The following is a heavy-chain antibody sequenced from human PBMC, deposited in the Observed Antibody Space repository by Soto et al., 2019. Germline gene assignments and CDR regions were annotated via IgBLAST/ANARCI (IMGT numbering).Heavy chain of an antibody. CDR1: GFTFSSYA. V-gene: IGHV3-23*01. D-gene: IGHD3-22*01. CDR2: ISGSGGST. CDR3: AKDFTYYYDSSDYFGY. J-gene: IGHJ4*02. Sequence: GGSLRLSCAASGFTFSSYAMSWVRQAPGKGLEWVSAISGSGGSTYYADSVKGRFTISRDNSKNTLYLQMNSLRAEDTAVYYCAKDFTYYYDSSDYFGYWGQGTLVTVSS.